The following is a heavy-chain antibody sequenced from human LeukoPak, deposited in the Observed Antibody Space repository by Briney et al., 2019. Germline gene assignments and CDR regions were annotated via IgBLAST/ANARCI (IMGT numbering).Heavy chain of an antibody. CDR1: GFTLSSYS. CDR3: ASRRTAYCGGDCPEGY. CDR2: IDSSSSYI. Sequence: GGSLRLSCAASGFTLSSYSMNWVRQAPGKGLEWVSSIDSSSSYIYYADSVKGRFTISRDNAKNSLYLQMNSLRAEDTAVYYCASRRTAYCGGDCPEGYWGQGTLVTVSS. J-gene: IGHJ4*02. V-gene: IGHV3-21*01. D-gene: IGHD2-21*02.